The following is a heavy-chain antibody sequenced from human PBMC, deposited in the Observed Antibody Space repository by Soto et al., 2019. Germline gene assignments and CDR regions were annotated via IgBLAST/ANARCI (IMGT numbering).Heavy chain of an antibody. Sequence: SEPLSLTCPVSGGSISNYYWSWLRQPAGKGLEWIGRIYISGSANYNPSLKRRVTMSVDRSKNQFSLKLTSVTAADTAVYYCGRSVVPGRGDRWFDPWGEGRVVT. CDR1: GGSISNYY. CDR2: IYISGSA. CDR3: GRSVVPGRGDRWFDP. J-gene: IGHJ5*02. D-gene: IGHD2-2*01. V-gene: IGHV4-4*07.